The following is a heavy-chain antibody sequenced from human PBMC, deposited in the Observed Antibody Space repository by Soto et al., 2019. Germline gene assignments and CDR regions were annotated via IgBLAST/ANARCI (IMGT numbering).Heavy chain of an antibody. V-gene: IGHV3-30*18. CDR2: ISYDGSNK. D-gene: IGHD6-13*01. Sequence: PGGSLRLSCAASGFTFSSYGMHWVRQAPGKGLEWVAVISYDGSNKYYADSVKGRFTISRDNSKNTLYLQMNSLRAEDTAVYYCAKSSSWQDDAFDIWGQGTMVTVSS. CDR1: GFTFSSYG. CDR3: AKSSSWQDDAFDI. J-gene: IGHJ3*02.